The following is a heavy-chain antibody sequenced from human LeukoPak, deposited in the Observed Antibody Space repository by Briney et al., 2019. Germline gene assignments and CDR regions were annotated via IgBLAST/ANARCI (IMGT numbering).Heavy chain of an antibody. Sequence: GASVKVSCKASGYTFTSYGISWVRQAPGQGLEWMGWISAYNGNTNYAQKLQGRVTMTTDTSTSTAYMELRSLRSDDTAVYYCAILGYCSGGSCYSGWFDPWGQGTLVTVSS. D-gene: IGHD2-15*01. CDR1: GYTFTSYG. CDR3: AILGYCSGGSCYSGWFDP. CDR2: ISAYNGNT. V-gene: IGHV1-18*01. J-gene: IGHJ5*02.